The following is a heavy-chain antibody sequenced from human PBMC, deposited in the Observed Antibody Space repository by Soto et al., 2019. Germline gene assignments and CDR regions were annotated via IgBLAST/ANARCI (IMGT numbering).Heavy chain of an antibody. V-gene: IGHV4-34*01. CDR3: ASTRPCSSTSCRDY. CDR1: GGSFSGYY. J-gene: IGHJ4*02. Sequence: SETLSLTCAVYGGSFSGYYWSWIRQPPGKGLEWIGEINHSGSTNYNPSLKSLVTISVDTSKNQFSLKLSSVTAADTAVYYCASTRPCSSTSCRDYWGQGTLVTVSS. CDR2: INHSGST. D-gene: IGHD2-2*01.